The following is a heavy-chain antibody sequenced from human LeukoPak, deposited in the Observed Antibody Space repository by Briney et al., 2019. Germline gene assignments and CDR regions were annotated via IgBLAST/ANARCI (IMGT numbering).Heavy chain of an antibody. D-gene: IGHD6-13*01. CDR2: IRYDGSNK. J-gene: IGHJ4*02. V-gene: IGHV3-30*02. Sequence: GGSLRLSCAASGFTFSSYAMSWVRQAPGKGLEWVAFIRYDGSNKYYADSVKGRFTISRDNSKNTLYLQMNSLRAEDTAVYYCAKEVGSSWSGDVYYFDYWGQGTLVTVSS. CDR3: AKEVGSSWSGDVYYFDY. CDR1: GFTFSSYA.